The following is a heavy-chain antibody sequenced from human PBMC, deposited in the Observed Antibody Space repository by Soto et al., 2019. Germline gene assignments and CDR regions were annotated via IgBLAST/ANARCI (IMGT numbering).Heavy chain of an antibody. J-gene: IGHJ5*02. CDR3: ARGLRFLEWLLEYNWFDP. V-gene: IGHV1-8*01. CDR2: MNPNSGNT. D-gene: IGHD3-3*01. Sequence: ASVKVSCKASGYTFTSYDINWVRQATGQGLEWMGWMNPNSGNTGYAQKFQGRVTMTRNTSISTAYMELSSLRSEDTAVYYCARGLRFLEWLLEYNWFDPWGQGTLVTVS. CDR1: GYTFTSYD.